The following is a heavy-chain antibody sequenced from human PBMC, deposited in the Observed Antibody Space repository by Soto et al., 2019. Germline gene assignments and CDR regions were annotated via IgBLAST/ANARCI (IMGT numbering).Heavy chain of an antibody. J-gene: IGHJ4*02. D-gene: IGHD2-21*02. CDR2: INAGNGNT. CDR1: GYTFTSYA. CDR3: ARSVVVVTALGY. Sequence: QVQLVQSGAEEKKPGASVKVSCKASGYTFTSYAMHWVRQAPGQRLEWMGWINAGNGNTKYSQKFQGRVTITRDTSASTAYMELSSLRSEDTAVYYCARSVVVVTALGYWGQGTLGTVSS. V-gene: IGHV1-3*05.